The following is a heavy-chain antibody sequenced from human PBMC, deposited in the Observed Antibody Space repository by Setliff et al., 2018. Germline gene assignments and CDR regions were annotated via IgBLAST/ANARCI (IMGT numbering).Heavy chain of an antibody. J-gene: IGHJ6*03. D-gene: IGHD6-6*01. CDR2: INHSGDT. CDR1: GGSFSTYF. Sequence: PSETLSLTCAVYGGSFSTYFWSWIRQPPGKGLEWIGEINHSGDTNYNPSLKSRVTIPADTSKNQFSLNLTSVTAADTAVYYCAWEQFVPFRDYYMDVWGKGTTVTVSS. CDR3: AWEQFVPFRDYYMDV. V-gene: IGHV4-34*01.